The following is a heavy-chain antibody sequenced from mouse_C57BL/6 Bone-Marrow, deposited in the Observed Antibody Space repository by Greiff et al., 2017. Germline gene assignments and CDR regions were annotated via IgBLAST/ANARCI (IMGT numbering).Heavy chain of an antibody. CDR3: ARNTMVTDYYAMDY. Sequence: VQLQQSGPGLVQPSQSLSITCTVSGFSLTRYGVHWVRQSPGKGLEWLGVIWSGGSTDYTAAFISRLSISKDNSKSLVFFKRNSLQADDTARYYCARNTMVTDYYAMDYWGQGTSGTVSS. V-gene: IGHV2-2*01. D-gene: IGHD2-2*01. CDR2: IWSGGST. J-gene: IGHJ4*01. CDR1: GFSLTRYG.